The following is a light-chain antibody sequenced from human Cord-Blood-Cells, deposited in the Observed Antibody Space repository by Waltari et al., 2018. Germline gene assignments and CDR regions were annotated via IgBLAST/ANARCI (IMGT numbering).Light chain of an antibody. Sequence: QSALTQPASVSGSPGQSITISCTGTSSDVGGYNYVSWYQQHPGKAPKLMIYDVSKRPACVSNRVSGSKSCNTASLTISGLQAEDEADYYCSSYTSSSTLVFGGGTKLTVL. CDR1: SSDVGGYNY. J-gene: IGLJ3*02. CDR2: DVS. CDR3: SSYTSSSTLV. V-gene: IGLV2-14*01.